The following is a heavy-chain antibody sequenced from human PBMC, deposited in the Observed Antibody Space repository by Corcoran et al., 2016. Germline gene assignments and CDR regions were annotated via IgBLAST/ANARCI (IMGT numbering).Heavy chain of an antibody. Sequence: QVQLQESGPGLVKPSETLSLTCTVSGGSISSYYWSWIRQPAGKGLEWIGRIYTSGSTNYNPSLKSRVTMSVDTSKNQFSLKLSSVTAADTAVYYCARDGRYCSSTSCYTDWFDPWGQGTLVTVSS. J-gene: IGHJ5*02. CDR2: IYTSGST. D-gene: IGHD2-2*02. V-gene: IGHV4-4*07. CDR3: ARDGRYCSSTSCYTDWFDP. CDR1: GGSISSYY.